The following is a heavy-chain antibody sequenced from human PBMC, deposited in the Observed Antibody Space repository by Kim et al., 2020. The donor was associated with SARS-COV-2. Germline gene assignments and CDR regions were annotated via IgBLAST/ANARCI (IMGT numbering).Heavy chain of an antibody. J-gene: IGHJ1*01. D-gene: IGHD2-2*01. CDR2: IHYSGNT. Sequence: SETLSLTCTVSGGSISSSNYYWGWILQPPGTGLEWFGSIHYSGNTYYNPSLTSRVPISVATSTHQFSLTLSSVTASAPAVYYFSIHVPSYAHFQPSCQ. CDR1: GGSISSSNYY. CDR3: SIHVPSYAHFQP. V-gene: IGHV4-39*01.